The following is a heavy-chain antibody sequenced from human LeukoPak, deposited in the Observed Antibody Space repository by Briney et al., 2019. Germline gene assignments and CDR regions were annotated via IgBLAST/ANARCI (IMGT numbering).Heavy chain of an antibody. V-gene: IGHV3-23*01. D-gene: IGHD5-18*01. J-gene: IGHJ5*02. Sequence: GGSLRLSCAASGFTFSSYAMSWVRQAPGKGLEWVSAISGSGGSTYYADSVKGRFTISRDNSKNTLYLQMNSLRAEDTAVYYCAEGLRGYSYGPYNWFDPWGQGTLVTVSS. CDR1: GFTFSSYA. CDR3: AEGLRGYSYGPYNWFDP. CDR2: ISGSGGST.